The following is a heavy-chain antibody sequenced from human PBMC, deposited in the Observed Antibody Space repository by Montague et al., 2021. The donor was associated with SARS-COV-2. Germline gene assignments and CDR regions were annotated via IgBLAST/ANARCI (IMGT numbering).Heavy chain of an antibody. CDR2: IISTGGVSTX. V-gene: IGHV3-48*03. Sequence: SLRLSCAASGFIFSSYEMNWSRRAQGRGRGGIQSIISTGGVSTXXXTXXXKGRFTISRDNAKNSLYLQMNSLRVEDTAIYYCARDRDWDDWCGMDVWGQGTTVTVSS. J-gene: IGHJ6*02. D-gene: IGHD2-21*01. CDR1: GFIFSSYE. CDR3: ARDRDWDDWCGMDV.